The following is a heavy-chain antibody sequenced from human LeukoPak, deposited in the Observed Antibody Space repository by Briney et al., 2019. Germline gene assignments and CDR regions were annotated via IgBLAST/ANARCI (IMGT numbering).Heavy chain of an antibody. V-gene: IGHV5-51*01. Sequence: GESLKISCKGFGCTFTTNWIAWGRQVPGKGLEGMGVVYPGTSDSRYPPSFQGPLPISAAHSLSPAYLQWSSLKASHSAMYYCARLGGYSTGWYIQYWGQGTLVTVSS. CDR2: VYPGTSDS. CDR3: ARLGGYSTGWYIQY. CDR1: GCTFTTNW. J-gene: IGHJ4*02. D-gene: IGHD6-19*01.